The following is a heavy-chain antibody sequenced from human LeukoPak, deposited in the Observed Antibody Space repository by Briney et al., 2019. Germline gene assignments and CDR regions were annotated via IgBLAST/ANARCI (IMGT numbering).Heavy chain of an antibody. CDR1: GFTFSSYA. CDR2: ISGSGGST. V-gene: IGHV3-23*01. D-gene: IGHD2-15*01. CDR3: AKDFDCSGGSCYSSY. Sequence: GGSLRLSCAASGFTFSSYAMSWVRQAPGKGLEWVSAISGSGGSTYYADSVKGRFTISRDNSKNTLYLQMNSLRAEDTAVYYCAKDFDCSGGSCYSSYWGQGTLVTVSS. J-gene: IGHJ4*02.